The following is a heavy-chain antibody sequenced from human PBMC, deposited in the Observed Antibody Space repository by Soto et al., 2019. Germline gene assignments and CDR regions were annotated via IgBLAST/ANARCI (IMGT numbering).Heavy chain of an antibody. D-gene: IGHD3-10*01. CDR1: GGSFSGYY. V-gene: IGHV4-34*01. Sequence: QVQLQQWGAGLLKPSETLSLTCAVYGGSFSGYYWTWIRQPPGTGLEWIGEINHSGSTNYNPSLRSRVTIPVHTSQTPFSLKLPSVTAADTAVYYCARDNITCLFAYWGQGNLVTVSS. CDR3: ARDNITCLFAY. CDR2: INHSGST. J-gene: IGHJ4*02.